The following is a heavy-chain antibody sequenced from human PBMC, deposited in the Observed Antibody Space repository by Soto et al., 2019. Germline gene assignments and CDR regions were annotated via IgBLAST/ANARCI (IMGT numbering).Heavy chain of an antibody. CDR1: GGSFSGYY. Sequence: SETLSLTCAVYGGSFSGYYWSWIRQPPGKGLEWIGEINHSGSTNYNPSLKSRVTISVDTSKNQFSLRLSSVTAADTAVYYCARVPWWELLFGWFDPWGQGTLVTVSS. V-gene: IGHV4-34*01. CDR2: INHSGST. D-gene: IGHD1-26*01. J-gene: IGHJ5*02. CDR3: ARVPWWELLFGWFDP.